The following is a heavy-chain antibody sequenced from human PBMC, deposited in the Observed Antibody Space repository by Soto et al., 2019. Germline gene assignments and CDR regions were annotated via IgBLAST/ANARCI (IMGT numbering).Heavy chain of an antibody. Sequence: VGSLRLSCAASGFTVSSNYMSWVRQAPGKGLEWVSVIYSGGSTYYADSVKGRFTISRDNSKNTLYLQMNSLRAEDTAVYYCARDSDIAAAGTDYWGQGTLVTVSS. V-gene: IGHV3-53*01. CDR1: GFTVSSNY. J-gene: IGHJ4*02. CDR3: ARDSDIAAAGTDY. D-gene: IGHD6-13*01. CDR2: IYSGGST.